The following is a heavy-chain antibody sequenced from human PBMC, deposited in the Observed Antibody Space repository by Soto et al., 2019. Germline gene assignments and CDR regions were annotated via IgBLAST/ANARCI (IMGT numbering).Heavy chain of an antibody. Sequence: TLSLTCTVSGGSISSGDYYWSWIRQPPGKGLEWIGYIYYSGSTYYNPSLKSRVTISVDTSKNQFSLKLSSVTAADTAVYYCARIMITFGGVIGLDYYGMDVWGQGTTVTVSS. CDR3: ARIMITFGGVIGLDYYGMDV. CDR2: IYYSGST. V-gene: IGHV4-30-4*01. D-gene: IGHD3-16*02. CDR1: GGSISSGDYY. J-gene: IGHJ6*02.